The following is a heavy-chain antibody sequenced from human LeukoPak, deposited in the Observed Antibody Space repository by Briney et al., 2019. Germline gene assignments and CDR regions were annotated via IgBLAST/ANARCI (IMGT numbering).Heavy chain of an antibody. J-gene: IGHJ4*02. CDR2: IYYGGGT. D-gene: IGHD3-10*01. CDR3: ARASITVARGVREFFDY. Sequence: SETLSFTCTVSDGSVSSDAHYWTWIRQPPGKGLEWIGYIYYGGGTNYNPSLKSRVAISVDTSKNKFSLKLSSVTDADTALYYCARASITVARGVREFFDYWGQGTQVTVSS. CDR1: DGSVSSDAHY. V-gene: IGHV4-61*08.